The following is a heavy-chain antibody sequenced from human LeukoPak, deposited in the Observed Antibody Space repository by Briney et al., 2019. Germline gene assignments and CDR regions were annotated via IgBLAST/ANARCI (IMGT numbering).Heavy chain of an antibody. V-gene: IGHV3-30*02. J-gene: IGHJ1*01. CDR3: AKDEAQYFQH. Sequence: GGSLRLSCAASGFTFSSYGMHWVRQAPGKGLEWVAFIRNDDGSNKYYADSVKGRFTISRDNSKNTVHLQMNSLRVEDTAVYYCAKDEAQYFQHWGQGTLVTVSA. CDR1: GFTFSSYG. CDR2: IRNDDGSNK.